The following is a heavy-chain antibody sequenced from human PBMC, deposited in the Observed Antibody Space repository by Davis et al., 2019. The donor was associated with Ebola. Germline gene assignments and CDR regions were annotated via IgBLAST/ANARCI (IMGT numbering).Heavy chain of an antibody. CDR3: ARDSFGVPVAGTMGY. Sequence: GESLKISCVASGFTFSNYGMHWVRQAPGKGLEWVAVISYDGSDQYYADSVKGRFTISRDNSDNMVFLQMHNLRAEDRAVYYCARDSFGVPVAGTMGYWGQGSLVIVSS. V-gene: IGHV3-30*03. J-gene: IGHJ4*02. CDR2: ISYDGSDQ. D-gene: IGHD6-19*01. CDR1: GFTFSNYG.